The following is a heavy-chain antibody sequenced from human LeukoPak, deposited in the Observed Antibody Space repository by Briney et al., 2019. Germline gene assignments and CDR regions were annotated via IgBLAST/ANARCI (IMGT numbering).Heavy chain of an antibody. V-gene: IGHV3-20*04. J-gene: IGHJ3*02. CDR2: INWNGGST. D-gene: IGHD3-16*01. CDR3: ARPLLGLDAFDI. CDR1: GFTFDDYG. Sequence: GGSLRLSCAASGFTFDDYGMSWVRQAPGKGLEWVSGINWNGGSTGYADSVKGRFTISRDNAKNSLYLQMNSLRAEGTALYYCARPLLGLDAFDIWGQGTMVTVSS.